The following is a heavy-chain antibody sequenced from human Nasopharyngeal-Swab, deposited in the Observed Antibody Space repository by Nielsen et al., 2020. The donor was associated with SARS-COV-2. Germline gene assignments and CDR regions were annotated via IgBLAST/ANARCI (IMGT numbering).Heavy chain of an antibody. CDR3: ARNNPGSLVNYYYYMDV. J-gene: IGHJ6*03. Sequence: WIRQPPGKGLEWIGSIYYSGSTYYNPSLESRVTISVDTSKNQFSLKLSSVTAADTAVYYCARNNPGSLVNYYYYMDVWGKGTTVSVSS. V-gene: IGHV4-39*01. CDR2: IYYSGST. D-gene: IGHD3-16*01.